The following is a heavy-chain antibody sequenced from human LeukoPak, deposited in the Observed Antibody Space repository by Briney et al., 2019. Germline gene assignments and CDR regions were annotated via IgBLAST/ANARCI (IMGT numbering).Heavy chain of an antibody. CDR1: GFTFSSYE. V-gene: IGHV3-48*03. D-gene: IGHD3-16*02. J-gene: IGHJ4*02. CDR2: ISSSGSTI. Sequence: GGSLRLSCAASGFTFSSYEMNWVRQAPGKGLEWVSYISSSGSTIYYADSVKGRFTISRDNAKNSLYLQMNSLRAEDTAVYYCARDGGYDYVWGSYRHTAGFDYWGQGTLVTVSS. CDR3: ARDGGYDYVWGSYRHTAGFDY.